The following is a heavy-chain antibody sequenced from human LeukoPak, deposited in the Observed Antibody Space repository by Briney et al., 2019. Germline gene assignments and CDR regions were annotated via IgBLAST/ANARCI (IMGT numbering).Heavy chain of an antibody. J-gene: IGHJ4*02. CDR2: IRGNGDTT. CDR1: GITFDSYA. CDR3: ARGDGYNRANYFEF. D-gene: IGHD5-24*01. Sequence: PGGSLRLSCAASGITFDSYAMSWVRQAPGKGLELVSAIRGNGDTTYYADSVKGRFTISRDNSKNTVYLQMNSVRVEDTAVYYRARGDGYNRANYFEFWGQGTLVTVSS. V-gene: IGHV3-23*01.